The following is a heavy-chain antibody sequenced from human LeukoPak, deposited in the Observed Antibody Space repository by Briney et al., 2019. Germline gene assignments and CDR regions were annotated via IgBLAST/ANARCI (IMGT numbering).Heavy chain of an antibody. CDR3: ARDIAAAHYGMDV. CDR2: IYYSGST. J-gene: IGHJ6*02. Sequence: PSETLSLTCTVSGGSISSGDYYWSWIRQPPGKGLEWIGYIYYSGSTYYNPSLKSRVTISVDTSKSQFSLKLSSVTAADTAVYYCARDIAAAHYGMDVWGQGTAVTVSS. D-gene: IGHD6-13*01. CDR1: GGSISSGDYY. V-gene: IGHV4-30-4*01.